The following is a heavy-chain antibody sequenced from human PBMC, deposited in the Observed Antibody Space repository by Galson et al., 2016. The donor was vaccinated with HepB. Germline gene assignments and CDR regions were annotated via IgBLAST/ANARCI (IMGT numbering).Heavy chain of an antibody. V-gene: IGHV4-34*01. CDR2: MNHSGST. Sequence: SETLSLTCAVYGGSFSGYYWSWIRQPPGKGLEWIGEMNHSGSTKYNPSLKSRVSISLDTSKNHFSLKLSPVTPADTAVYYCSRGSSSSGWYLHAVDIWGLGTMVTVSS. CDR1: GGSFSGYY. D-gene: IGHD6-19*01. CDR3: SRGSSSSGWYLHAVDI. J-gene: IGHJ3*02.